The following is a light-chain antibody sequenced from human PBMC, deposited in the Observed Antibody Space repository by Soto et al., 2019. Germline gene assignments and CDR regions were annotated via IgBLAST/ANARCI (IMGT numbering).Light chain of an antibody. CDR2: GAY. V-gene: IGKV3-20*01. Sequence: EIVLTQSPGTLSLSPGESAGLSWKARQSVSSSYLAWYQQKPGQAPRLLIYGAYSRATGIPDRFSGSGSGTDFTLTISRLEPEDFAVYYCQQYGSSLTWTXGQGTKVDI. CDR1: QSVSSSY. J-gene: IGKJ1*01. CDR3: QQYGSSLTWT.